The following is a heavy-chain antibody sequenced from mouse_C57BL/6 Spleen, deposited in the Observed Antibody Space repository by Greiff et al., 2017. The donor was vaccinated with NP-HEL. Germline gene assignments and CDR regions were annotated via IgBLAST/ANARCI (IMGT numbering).Heavy chain of an antibody. J-gene: IGHJ4*01. V-gene: IGHV5-4*01. CDR3: ARDTSTTVVAYYAMDY. Sequence: DVKLVESGGGLVKPGGSLKLSCAASGFTFSSYAMSWVRQTPEKRLEWVATISDGGSYTYYPDNVKGRFTISRDNAKNNLYLQMSHLKSEDTAMYYCARDTSTTVVAYYAMDYWGQGTSVTVSS. CDR2: ISDGGSYT. CDR1: GFTFSSYA. D-gene: IGHD1-1*01.